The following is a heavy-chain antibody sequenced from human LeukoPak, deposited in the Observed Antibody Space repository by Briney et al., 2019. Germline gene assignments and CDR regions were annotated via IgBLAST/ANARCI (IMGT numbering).Heavy chain of an antibody. V-gene: IGHV4-59*01. CDR3: ARAGYSYGTGYYFDY. Sequence: SETLSLTCTVSGGSISNYYWTWIRQPPGKGLEWIGLVYYTGGTSYNPSLKSRVTISVDTSKNQFSLQLKSVTAADTAVYYCARAGYSYGTGYYFDYWGQGTLVTVSS. CDR1: GGSISNYY. D-gene: IGHD5-18*01. CDR2: VYYTGGT. J-gene: IGHJ4*02.